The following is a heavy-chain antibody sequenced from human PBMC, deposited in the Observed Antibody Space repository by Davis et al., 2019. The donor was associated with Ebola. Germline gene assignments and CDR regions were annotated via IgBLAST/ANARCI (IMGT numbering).Heavy chain of an antibody. V-gene: IGHV3-74*01. CDR1: GFNFSEYW. Sequence: GESLKISCAASGFNFSEYWMHWVREVPGKGLLWVADIHPERLTIRYAESVRGRFTVSRDNVRRMLFLQMNSVGPDDTAVYYCARSEYYNGQDVWGQGTRVTVSS. D-gene: IGHD6-6*01. CDR2: IHPERLTI. CDR3: ARSEYYNGQDV. J-gene: IGHJ6*02.